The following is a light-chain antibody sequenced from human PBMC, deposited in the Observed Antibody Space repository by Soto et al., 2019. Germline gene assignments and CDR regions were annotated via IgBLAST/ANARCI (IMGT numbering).Light chain of an antibody. V-gene: IGLV1-47*01. CDR1: SSNIGSQN. J-gene: IGLJ2*01. Sequence: SVLTQPPSASGTPGQRVTISCSGSSSNIGSQNVYWYQQVPGSAPKLLIYRNSQRPSGVPDRFSGSKSGTSASLAISGLQSEDEADYYCAAWDGSLRGVVFGGGTKLTVL. CDR2: RNS. CDR3: AAWDGSLRGVV.